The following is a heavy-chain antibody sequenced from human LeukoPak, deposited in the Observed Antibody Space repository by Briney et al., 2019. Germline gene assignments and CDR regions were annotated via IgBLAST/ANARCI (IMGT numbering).Heavy chain of an antibody. Sequence: SVKVSCKASGGTFSSYAISWVRQAPGQGLEWMGRIIPILGIANYAQKFQGRVTITADKSTSTAYMELSSLRSEDTAVYYCAREARNWNYAKGYYYYMDVWGKGTTVTVSS. CDR1: GGTFSSYA. CDR3: AREARNWNYAKGYYYYMDV. V-gene: IGHV1-69*04. D-gene: IGHD1-7*01. CDR2: IIPILGIA. J-gene: IGHJ6*03.